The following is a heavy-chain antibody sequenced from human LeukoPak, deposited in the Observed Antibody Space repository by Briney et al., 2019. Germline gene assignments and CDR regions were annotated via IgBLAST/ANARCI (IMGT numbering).Heavy chain of an antibody. Sequence: SETLSLTCTVSGGSISNYYWSWIRQPAGKGLEWIGRIYSLGSTDYNPSLKSRVTMSVDTSKNQFSLKVRSVTAADTAIYYCAKGPMVGTPTAVDYWGQGILVTVSS. V-gene: IGHV4-4*07. J-gene: IGHJ4*02. D-gene: IGHD4/OR15-4a*01. CDR1: GGSISNYY. CDR3: AKGPMVGTPTAVDY. CDR2: IYSLGST.